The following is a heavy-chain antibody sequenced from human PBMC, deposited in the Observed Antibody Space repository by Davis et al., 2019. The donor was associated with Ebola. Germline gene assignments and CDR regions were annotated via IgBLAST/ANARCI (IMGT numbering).Heavy chain of an antibody. D-gene: IGHD3-3*01. Sequence: GESLKISCAASGITFSSYGMHWVRQAPGKGLEWVAVISYDGGNKYYADSVKGRFTISRDNSKNTLYLQMNSLRAEDTAVYYCARRDIARFLEWSRYYYYGMDVWGQGTTVTVSS. CDR2: ISYDGGNK. CDR3: ARRDIARFLEWSRYYYYGMDV. J-gene: IGHJ6*02. CDR1: GITFSSYG. V-gene: IGHV3-30*19.